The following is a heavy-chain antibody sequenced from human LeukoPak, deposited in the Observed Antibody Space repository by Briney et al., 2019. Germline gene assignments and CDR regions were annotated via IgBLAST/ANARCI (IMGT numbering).Heavy chain of an antibody. J-gene: IGHJ4*02. D-gene: IGHD5-24*01. CDR2: INPNSGDT. Sequence: ASVKVSCKASGYSFTGYYIHWVRQAPGQGLEWMAWINPNSGDTNFAQKFQGRVTMTSDTSINTAYMELSRLISDDTAVYYCAGDGYNSRRFFDYWGQGTLVTVSS. V-gene: IGHV1-2*02. CDR3: AGDGYNSRRFFDY. CDR1: GYSFTGYY.